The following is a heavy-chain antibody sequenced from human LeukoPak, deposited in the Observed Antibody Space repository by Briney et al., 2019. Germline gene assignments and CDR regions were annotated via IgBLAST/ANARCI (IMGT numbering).Heavy chain of an antibody. J-gene: IGHJ4*02. CDR1: GYTFNDYY. Sequence: ASVKVSCKTSGYTFNDYYIHWVRQAPGQGLEWMGWINPNSGRTNYAQKFQGRVTMTRDTSISTAYMDLSRLSSDDTAIYFCARVLVPKIDVFDFWGQGTLVTVSS. V-gene: IGHV1-2*02. CDR3: ARVLVPKIDVFDF. D-gene: IGHD3-10*01. CDR2: INPNSGRT.